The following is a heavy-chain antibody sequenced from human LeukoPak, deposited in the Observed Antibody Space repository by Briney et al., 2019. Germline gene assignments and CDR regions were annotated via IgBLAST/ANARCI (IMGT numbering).Heavy chain of an antibody. CDR3: ARERESGGRGWFDS. CDR1: GGSISSYY. Sequence: PSETLSLTCTVSGGSISSYYWSWTRQPPGKRLEWIGCIYYSGSTEYNPSLKSRVTISVGTSTSQFSLLLSSVTAADTAVYYCARERESGGRGWFDSWGQGTLVTVPS. J-gene: IGHJ5*01. V-gene: IGHV4-59*01. D-gene: IGHD2-15*01. CDR2: IYYSGST.